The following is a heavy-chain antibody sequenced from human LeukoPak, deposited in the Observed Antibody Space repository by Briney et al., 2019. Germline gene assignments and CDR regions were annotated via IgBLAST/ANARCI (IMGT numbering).Heavy chain of an antibody. CDR3: ARVTGYSSGYRFDY. D-gene: IGHD6-19*01. J-gene: IGHJ4*02. CDR1: GFTFSSYW. V-gene: IGHV3-7*01. Sequence: PGGSLRLSCAASGFTFSSYWMSWVRQAPGKGLEWVANIKQDGSEKYYVDSVKGRFTISRDNAKNSLYLQMNSLRAEDTAVYYCARVTGYSSGYRFDYWGQGTPVTVSS. CDR2: IKQDGSEK.